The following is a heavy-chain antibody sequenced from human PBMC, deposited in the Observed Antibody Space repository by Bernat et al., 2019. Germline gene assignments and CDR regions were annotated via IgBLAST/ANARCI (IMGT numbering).Heavy chain of an antibody. V-gene: IGHV4-59*08. D-gene: IGHD2-8*01. CDR1: GGSISSYY. CDR3: ARLNGVFDY. Sequence: QVQLQESGPGLVKPSETLSLTCTVSGGSISSYYWSWIRQPPGKGLDWIGYIYYSGSTNYNPSLKSRVTISVDTSKNQFSLKLSSVIAADTAVYYCARLNGVFDYWGQGTLVTVSS. J-gene: IGHJ4*02. CDR2: IYYSGST.